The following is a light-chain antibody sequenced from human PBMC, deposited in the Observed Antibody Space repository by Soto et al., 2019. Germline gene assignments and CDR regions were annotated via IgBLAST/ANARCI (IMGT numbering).Light chain of an antibody. CDR1: QSVSNNY. CDR3: HQYGSSPT. J-gene: IGKJ1*01. V-gene: IGKV3-20*01. Sequence: ENVLTQSPGTLSLSPGERATLSCRASQSVSNNYLAWYQHKPGQAPRVLTYGASSRATGIPDRFSGSGSGTDFTLTISRLEPEDFAVYYCHQYGSSPTFGQGTKVDIK. CDR2: GAS.